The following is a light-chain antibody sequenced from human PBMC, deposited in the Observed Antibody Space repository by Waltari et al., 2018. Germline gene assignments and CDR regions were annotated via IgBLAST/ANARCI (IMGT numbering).Light chain of an antibody. V-gene: IGLV2-14*03. J-gene: IGLJ2*01. CDR1: ASDIGLYNY. CDR2: SVT. CDR3: SSFSKTATPVL. Sequence: QSALTQPASVAGPPGQSITIPCPGSASDIGLYNYVSWYQQHPGGAPKLILYSVTNRPSGISSRFSGSRSGDTASLTISGLQAEDEALYFCSSFSKTATPVLFGGGTKVTVL.